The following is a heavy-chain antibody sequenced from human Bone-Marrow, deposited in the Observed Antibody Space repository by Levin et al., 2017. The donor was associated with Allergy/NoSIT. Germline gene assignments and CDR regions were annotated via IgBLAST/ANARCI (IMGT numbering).Heavy chain of an antibody. CDR2: ISSSSSYI. Sequence: PGGSLRLSCAASGFTFSSYSMNWVRQAPGKGLEWVSSISSSSSYIYYADSVKGRFTISRDNAKNSLYLQMNSLRAEDTAVYYCAREREVELAYYYYYGMDVWGQGTTVTVSS. J-gene: IGHJ6*02. CDR1: GFTFSSYS. D-gene: IGHD5-24*01. V-gene: IGHV3-21*01. CDR3: AREREVELAYYYYYGMDV.